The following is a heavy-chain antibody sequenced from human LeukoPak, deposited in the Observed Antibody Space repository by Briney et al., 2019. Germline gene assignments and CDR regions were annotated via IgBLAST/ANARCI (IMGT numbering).Heavy chain of an antibody. CDR2: IYYTGST. CDR3: ARGYSSSWYLNWFDP. Sequence: PSETLSLTCTVSGGSISNYYWNWIRQPPGRGLEGFGYIYYTGSTNYNPSLKSRVTMSVDTSKNQFSLNLKSVTPEDTAVYYCARGYSSSWYLNWFDPWGQGTLVTVSS. J-gene: IGHJ5*02. D-gene: IGHD6-13*01. CDR1: GGSISNYY. V-gene: IGHV4-59*13.